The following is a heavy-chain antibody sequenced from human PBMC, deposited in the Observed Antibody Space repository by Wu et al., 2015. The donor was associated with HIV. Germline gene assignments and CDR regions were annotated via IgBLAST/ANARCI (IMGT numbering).Heavy chain of an antibody. V-gene: IGHV1-2*02. CDR3: ARGWTSGYHGGYYYDL. J-gene: IGHJ4*02. CDR1: ENSLTKLS. D-gene: IGHD3-9*01. Sequence: HVQLEQSGAVVRKPGASVRVSCKVSENSLTKLSIHWVRQAPGQGLECMGWIDPDSGDTTYSHNFQGRVTLTRDTALTTVYLELTNLRSDDTAVYYCARGWTSGYHGGYYYDLWGQGTLVTVSS. CDR2: IDPDSGDT.